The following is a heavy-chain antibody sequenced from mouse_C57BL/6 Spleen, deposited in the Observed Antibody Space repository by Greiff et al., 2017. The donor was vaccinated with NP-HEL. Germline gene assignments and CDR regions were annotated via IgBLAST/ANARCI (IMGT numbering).Heavy chain of an antibody. CDR3: ARSRGLYYYGSSPAWLAY. Sequence: EVQLQQSGPELVKPGASVKISCKASGYTFTDYYMNWVKQSHGKSLEWIGDINPNNGGTSYNQKFKGKATLTVDKSSSTAYMERRSLTSEDSAVYYCARSRGLYYYGSSPAWLAYWGQGTLVTVSA. J-gene: IGHJ3*01. V-gene: IGHV1-26*01. D-gene: IGHD1-1*01. CDR1: GYTFTDYY. CDR2: INPNNGGT.